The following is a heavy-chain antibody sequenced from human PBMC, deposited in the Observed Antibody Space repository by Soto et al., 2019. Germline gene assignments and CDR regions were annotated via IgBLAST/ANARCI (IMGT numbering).Heavy chain of an antibody. V-gene: IGHV1-69*01. D-gene: IGHD3-10*01. CDR3: AKEAGDP. J-gene: IGHJ5*02. Sequence: QMQLVQSGAEVKERGSSVKISCKTSGGTFNTYALTWVRQAPGQGLEWIGGIIPIFGIKNVAQRFQGRVTINADESLTTAYMEMTSLRSDDTAVYYCAKEAGDPWGQGTLVTVSS. CDR2: IIPIFGIK. CDR1: GGTFNTYA.